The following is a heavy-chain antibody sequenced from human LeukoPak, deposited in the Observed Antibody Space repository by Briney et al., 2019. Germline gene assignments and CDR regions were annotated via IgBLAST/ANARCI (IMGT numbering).Heavy chain of an antibody. Sequence: GGSLRLSCAVSGFNFSTYWMSWVRQAPRKGLEWVANMNQDGSEKYYVDSLKGRFTISRDNAKNSLYLQMNSLRAEDTAVYYCARDPPGLEVAGYDYWGQGTLVTVSS. D-gene: IGHD6-19*01. V-gene: IGHV3-7*01. CDR1: GFNFSTYW. CDR2: MNQDGSEK. J-gene: IGHJ4*02. CDR3: ARDPPGLEVAGYDY.